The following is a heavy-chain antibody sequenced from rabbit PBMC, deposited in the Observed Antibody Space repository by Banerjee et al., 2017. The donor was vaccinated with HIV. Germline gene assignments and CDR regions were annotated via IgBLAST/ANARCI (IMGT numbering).Heavy chain of an antibody. CDR2: IYVGSSGST. V-gene: IGHV1S40*01. CDR1: RFSFSISYY. J-gene: IGHJ4*01. Sequence: EESGGDLVKPGASLTLTCTASRFSFSISYYMCWVRQAPGKGLEWIGCIYVGSSGSTAYASWAKGRFTISKTSSTTVTLQMTSLTAADTATYFCARDLAGVIGWNFGLWGPGTLVTVS. CDR3: ARDLAGVIGWNFGL. D-gene: IGHD4-1*01.